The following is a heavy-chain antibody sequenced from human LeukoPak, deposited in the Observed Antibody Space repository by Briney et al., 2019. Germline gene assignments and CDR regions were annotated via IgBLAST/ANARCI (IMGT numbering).Heavy chain of an antibody. CDR1: GGSFSGYY. J-gene: IGHJ4*02. CDR2: INHSGST. CDR3: ARRSSREFDY. V-gene: IGHV4-34*01. Sequence: PSETLSLTCAVYGGSFSGYYWSWIRQPPGKGLEWIGEINHSGSTNYNPSLKSRVTISVDTSKNQFSLKLSSVTAADTAVYYCARRSSREFDYWGRGTLVTVSS.